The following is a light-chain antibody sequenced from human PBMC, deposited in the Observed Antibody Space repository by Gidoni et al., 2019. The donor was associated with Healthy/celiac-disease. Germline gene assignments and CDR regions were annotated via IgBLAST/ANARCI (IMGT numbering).Light chain of an antibody. J-gene: IGLJ2*01. V-gene: IGLV2-14*01. CDR1: SGDVGGYNY. Sequence: QSDLTQPASVSGLPSHSISISCTGTSGDVGGYNYVSWYQQHPGKDPKLMIYDVSNRPSGVSNRFSGSKSGNTASLTISGLQAEDAADYYCSSYTSSSTLFGGGTKLTVL. CDR2: DVS. CDR3: SSYTSSSTL.